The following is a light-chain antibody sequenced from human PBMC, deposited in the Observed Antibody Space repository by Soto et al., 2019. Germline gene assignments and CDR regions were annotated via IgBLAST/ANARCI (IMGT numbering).Light chain of an antibody. J-gene: IGKJ1*01. CDR2: GAS. V-gene: IGKV3-20*01. Sequence: EIVLTQSPGTLSLSPGERATLSCRASQSVSNSFLAWYQQAPGQAPRLLIYGASSRATGIPDRFSGSGSGTDFTLTISRLEPEDFAVYFCHQYGSSPATFGQGTKVEIK. CDR1: QSVSNSF. CDR3: HQYGSSPAT.